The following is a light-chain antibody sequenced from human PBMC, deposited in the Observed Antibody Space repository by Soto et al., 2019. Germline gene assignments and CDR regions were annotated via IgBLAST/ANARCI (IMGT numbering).Light chain of an antibody. V-gene: IGKV1-6*01. J-gene: IGKJ1*01. Sequence: IQMTQSPSSLSASVGDRVTITCRASQSISSYLNWYQQKPGRVPKLLIYAASTLQSGVPSRFSGSGSGTDFTLTISSLQPEDFATYYCLLDFNYFWAFGQGTKVDIK. CDR3: LLDFNYFWA. CDR2: AAS. CDR1: QSISSY.